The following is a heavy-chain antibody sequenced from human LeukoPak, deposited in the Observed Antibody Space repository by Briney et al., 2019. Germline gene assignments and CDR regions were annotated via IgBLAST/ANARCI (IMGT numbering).Heavy chain of an antibody. D-gene: IGHD3-3*01. CDR3: ARSPLRFLEWFPFDY. Sequence: ASVKVSCTASGYTFTSYGISWVRQAPGQGLEWMGWISAYNGNTSYAQKLQGRVTMTTDTSTSTAYMELRSLRSDDTAVYYCARSPLRFLEWFPFDYWGQGTLVTVSS. CDR2: ISAYNGNT. CDR1: GYTFTSYG. V-gene: IGHV1-18*01. J-gene: IGHJ4*02.